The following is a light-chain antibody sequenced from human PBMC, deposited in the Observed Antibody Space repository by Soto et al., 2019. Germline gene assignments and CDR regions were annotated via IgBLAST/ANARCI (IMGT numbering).Light chain of an antibody. V-gene: IGLV2-14*01. CDR2: EVT. J-gene: IGLJ1*01. CDR1: KTAIGVYDF. Sequence: QSERTQPPSASGSPGQSVTISCTGTKTAIGVYDFVSWYQQHPGKVPKLMIYEVTNRPSGLSNRFSGYKSGNTASLNISGLQDEDEAEYFCSSYSSTSTLYVFGTGTKVTVL. CDR3: SSYSSTSTLYV.